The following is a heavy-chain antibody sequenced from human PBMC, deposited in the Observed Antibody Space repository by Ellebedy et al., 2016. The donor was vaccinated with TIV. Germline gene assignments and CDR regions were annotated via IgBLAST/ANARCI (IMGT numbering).Heavy chain of an antibody. CDR1: GDTFGSYA. Sequence: SVKVSXXASGDTFGSYALSWVRQAPGQGLEWMGGVIPIFDAAVYAQKFKGRVTITADESTSTAYMELSSLRSEDTAVYYCAREKPAAGRDYFHYYGMDVWGQGTTVTVSS. J-gene: IGHJ6*02. V-gene: IGHV1-69*13. CDR2: VIPIFDAA. D-gene: IGHD6-13*01. CDR3: AREKPAAGRDYFHYYGMDV.